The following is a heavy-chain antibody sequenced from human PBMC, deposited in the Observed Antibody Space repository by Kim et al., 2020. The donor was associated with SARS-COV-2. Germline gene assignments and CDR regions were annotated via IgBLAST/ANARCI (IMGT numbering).Heavy chain of an antibody. CDR2: IWQDGSNK. J-gene: IGHJ4*02. CDR1: GFTFSSYG. V-gene: IGHV3-33*01. CDR3: ARDLPFGGDLVDY. D-gene: IGHD2-21*01. Sequence: GGSLRLSCAASGFTFSSYGMRWVRQAPGKGLEWVAVIWQDGSNKYYADSVKGRFTISRDNSKNTLYLQMNSLRAEDTAVYYCARDLPFGGDLVDYWGRGTLVTVSS.